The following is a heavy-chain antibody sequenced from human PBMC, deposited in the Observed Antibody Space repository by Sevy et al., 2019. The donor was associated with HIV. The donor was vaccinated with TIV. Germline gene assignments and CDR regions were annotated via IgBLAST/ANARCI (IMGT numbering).Heavy chain of an antibody. D-gene: IGHD2-2*01. CDR1: GFTFSSYA. Sequence: GGSLRLSCAASGFTFSSYAMHWVRQAPGKGLEWVTVISYDRINKYYADSVKGRFTISRDNSKNTLYLQMSSLRVEDTAVYYCARDRGRDIVLVPAAKTNYLTLWGQGTLVTVSS. CDR2: ISYDRINK. CDR3: ARDRGRDIVLVPAAKTNYLTL. J-gene: IGHJ4*02. V-gene: IGHV3-30-3*01.